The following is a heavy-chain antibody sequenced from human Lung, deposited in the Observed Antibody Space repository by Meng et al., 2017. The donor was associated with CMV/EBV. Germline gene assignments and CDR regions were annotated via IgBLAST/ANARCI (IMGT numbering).Heavy chain of an antibody. CDR3: ASVTGSSDSSGYYYYYGMDV. V-gene: IGHV4-59*01. D-gene: IGHD3-22*01. CDR2: IYYSGST. J-gene: IGHJ6*02. Sequence: SQXXXLTXTVSGGSISSYYWSWIRQPPGKGLEWIGYIYYSGSTNYNPSLKSRVTISVDTSKNQFSLKLSSVTAADTAVYYCASVTGSSDSSGYYYYYGMDVWXQGTTVTVSS. CDR1: GGSISSYY.